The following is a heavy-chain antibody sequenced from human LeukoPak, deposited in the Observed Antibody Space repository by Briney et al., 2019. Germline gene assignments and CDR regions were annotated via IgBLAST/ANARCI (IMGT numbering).Heavy chain of an antibody. D-gene: IGHD3-10*01. J-gene: IGHJ4*02. CDR2: INHSGST. V-gene: IGHV4-34*01. Sequence: SETLSLTCAVYGGSFSGYYWSWIRQPPGKGLEWIGEINHSGSTNYNPSLKSRVTISVDTSKNQFSLKLSSVTAADTAVYYCASAYITMVRGVYDYWGQGTLVTVSS. CDR1: GGSFSGYY. CDR3: ASAYITMVRGVYDY.